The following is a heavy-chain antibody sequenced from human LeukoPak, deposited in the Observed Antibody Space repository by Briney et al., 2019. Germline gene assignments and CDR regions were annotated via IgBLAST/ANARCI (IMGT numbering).Heavy chain of an antibody. D-gene: IGHD1-26*01. CDR1: GYTFTNFD. V-gene: IGHV1-8*01. Sequence: ASVKVSCKASGYTFTNFDVNWVRQAPGQGLEWMGWMNPVSGNAGSAQKFQGRVSLTRDTSITTAYMELSSLRSDDTAFYYCARAPMGVAPLYWGQGTLVTVSS. CDR2: MNPVSGNA. CDR3: ARAPMGVAPLY. J-gene: IGHJ4*02.